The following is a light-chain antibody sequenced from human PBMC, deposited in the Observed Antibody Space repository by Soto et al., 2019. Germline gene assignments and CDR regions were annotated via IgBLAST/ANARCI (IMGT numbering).Light chain of an antibody. Sequence: IVLTQSPDTLSLSPGGRATLSCRASQSVSNNYLAWYQQKPGQAPRLLIYGASNRATGIPDRFSGSGSGTDFTLTISRLEPEDFAVYYCQQYGSPGTFGQGTKVDIK. CDR3: QQYGSPGT. CDR2: GAS. CDR1: QSVSNNY. V-gene: IGKV3-20*01. J-gene: IGKJ1*01.